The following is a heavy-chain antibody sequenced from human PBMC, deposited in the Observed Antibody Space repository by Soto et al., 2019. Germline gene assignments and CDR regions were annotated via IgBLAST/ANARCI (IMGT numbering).Heavy chain of an antibody. CDR3: ARGSSCVDFEY. CDR1: GYTFTSYA. D-gene: IGHD6-13*01. Sequence: QVQLVQSGAEVKKPGASVKVSCKASGYTFTSYAMHWVRQAPGQRLEWMGWINAANGNTKYSQKFQGRVTITRDTTASIVYMELSSLRSEDTVVYYLARGSSCVDFEYWGQGTLVTVSS. V-gene: IGHV1-3*01. J-gene: IGHJ4*02. CDR2: INAANGNT.